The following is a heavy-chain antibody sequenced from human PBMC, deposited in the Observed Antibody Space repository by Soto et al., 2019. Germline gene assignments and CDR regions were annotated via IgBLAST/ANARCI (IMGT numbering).Heavy chain of an antibody. CDR1: GYTFTSYG. D-gene: IGHD2-2*03. V-gene: IGHV1-18*01. CDR3: ARVDIVLVPAAIGEYYGMDV. J-gene: IGHJ6*02. CDR2: ISAYNGNT. Sequence: ASVKVSCKASGYTFTSYGISWVRQAPGQGLEWMGWISAYNGNTNYAQKLQGRVTMTTDTSTSTAYMELRSLRSDDTAVYYCARVDIVLVPAAIGEYYGMDVWGQGTTVTVSS.